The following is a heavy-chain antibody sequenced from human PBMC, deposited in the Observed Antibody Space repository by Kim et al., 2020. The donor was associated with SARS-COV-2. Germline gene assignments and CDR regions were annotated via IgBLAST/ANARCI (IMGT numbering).Heavy chain of an antibody. D-gene: IGHD6-19*01. J-gene: IGHJ2*01. CDR3: ARPELGGWDWYFDL. V-gene: IGHV4-39*01. Sequence: TPSLKSRVTISVDTSKNQFSLKLSSVTAADTAVYYCARPELGGWDWYFDLWGRGTLVTVSS.